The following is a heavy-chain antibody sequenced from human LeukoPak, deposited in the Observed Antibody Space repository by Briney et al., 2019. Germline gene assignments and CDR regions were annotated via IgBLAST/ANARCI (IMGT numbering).Heavy chain of an antibody. Sequence: SETLSLTCTVSGGSMSNSSYYWGCIRQPPGKGLEWIGSIYYTGSTYYNPSFKSLITISVDTSKNQFSLKVISVTAADTALYYCARFLAGTRHFHFYYYMDVWGKGTTVTISS. CDR2: IYYTGST. J-gene: IGHJ6*03. D-gene: IGHD3-9*01. V-gene: IGHV4-39*01. CDR3: ARFLAGTRHFHFYYYMDV. CDR1: GGSMSNSSYY.